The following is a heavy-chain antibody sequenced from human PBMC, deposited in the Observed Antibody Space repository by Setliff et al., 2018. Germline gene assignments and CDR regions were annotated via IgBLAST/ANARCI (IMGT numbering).Heavy chain of an antibody. J-gene: IGHJ5*02. V-gene: IGHV4-39*01. CDR1: GGSISSSSYY. CDR3: ARRRGYCSGGTCYSGGYWFDP. D-gene: IGHD2-15*01. Sequence: SLTCTVSGGSISSSSYYWAWVRQPPGKGLEWIGSIYYSGSTSYNPSLKSRVTISVDTSKNQFSLKLRSVTAADTAVYYCARRRGYCSGGTCYSGGYWFDPWGQGTLVTVSS. CDR2: IYYSGST.